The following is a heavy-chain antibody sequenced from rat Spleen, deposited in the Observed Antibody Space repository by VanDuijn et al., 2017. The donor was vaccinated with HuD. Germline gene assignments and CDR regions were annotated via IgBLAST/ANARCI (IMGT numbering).Heavy chain of an antibody. V-gene: IGHV5-7*01. CDR2: INYDGSDT. J-gene: IGHJ3*01. CDR1: GFTFSDYK. D-gene: IGHD1-4*01. CDR3: ARWVRVWGFAY. Sequence: EVQLVESGGGFVQSGRSLKLSCAASGFTFSDYKMAWVRQAPKKGLEWVATINYDGSDTYSRDSVKGRFTISRDNAKSTLYLQMDSLRSEDTATYYCARWVRVWGFAYWGQGTLVTVSS.